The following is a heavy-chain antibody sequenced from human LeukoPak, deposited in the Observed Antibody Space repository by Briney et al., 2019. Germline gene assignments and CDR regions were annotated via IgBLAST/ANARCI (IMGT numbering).Heavy chain of an antibody. D-gene: IGHD4-11*01. CDR1: SYSISDGFL. Sequence: SETLSLTCAVSSYSISDGFLWGWIRQPPGRGLEWIASIYHSGTTYYNPSLKSRVTISVDTSKSQFALKLSSVTAADTAVYYCAKSYFDYSTYYSYYFNLWGQGALVTVSS. CDR2: IYHSGTT. CDR3: AKSYFDYSTYYSYYFNL. J-gene: IGHJ4*02. V-gene: IGHV4-38-2*01.